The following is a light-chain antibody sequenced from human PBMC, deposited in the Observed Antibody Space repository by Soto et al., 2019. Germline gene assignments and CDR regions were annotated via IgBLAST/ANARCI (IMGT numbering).Light chain of an antibody. CDR1: QSLSSGY. CDR3: HQYDTSPRT. Sequence: EIVLTQSPGTLSLSPGERATLSCRASQSLSSGYLAWYQQKPGQAPRILICAASSRATGIPDRFSGSGSGTEFSLTISRLEPEDFAVYYCHQYDTSPRTFGQGTKVDIK. V-gene: IGKV3-20*01. CDR2: AAS. J-gene: IGKJ1*01.